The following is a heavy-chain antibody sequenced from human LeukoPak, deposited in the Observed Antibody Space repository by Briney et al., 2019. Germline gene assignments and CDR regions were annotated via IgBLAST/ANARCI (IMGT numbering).Heavy chain of an antibody. D-gene: IGHD6-19*01. J-gene: IGHJ4*02. Sequence: SVKVSCKASGGTFSSYAISWMRQAPGQGLEWMGRIIPILGIANHAQKFQGRVTITADKSTRTAYMELSSLRSEDTAVYYCASEKAVAAGGVSGYYFDYWGQGTLVTVSS. V-gene: IGHV1-69*04. CDR1: GGTFSSYA. CDR3: ASEKAVAAGGVSGYYFDY. CDR2: IIPILGIA.